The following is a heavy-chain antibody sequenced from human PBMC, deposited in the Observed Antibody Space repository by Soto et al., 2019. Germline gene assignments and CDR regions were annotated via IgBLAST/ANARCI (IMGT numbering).Heavy chain of an antibody. V-gene: IGHV4-34*01. CDR3: ARGGNIGIAAAGFGFYYYYMDV. J-gene: IGHJ6*03. D-gene: IGHD6-13*01. CDR2: INHSGST. CDR1: GGSFSGHY. Sequence: PSETLSLTCAVYGGSFSGHYWSWIRQPPGKGLEWIGEINHSGSTNYNPSLKSRVTISVDTSKNQFSLKLSSVTAADTAVYYCARGGNIGIAAAGFGFYYYYMDVWGKGTTVTVSS.